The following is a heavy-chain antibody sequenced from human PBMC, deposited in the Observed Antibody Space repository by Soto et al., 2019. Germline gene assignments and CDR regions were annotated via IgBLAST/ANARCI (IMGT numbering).Heavy chain of an antibody. CDR2: IYPGDSDT. Sequence: GESLKISCKGSGYSFTSYWIGWVRQMPGKGLEWMGIIYPGDSDTRYSPSFQGQVTISADKSISTAYLQWSSLKASDTAMYYCASQRGSLRDYGGNGPDAFDIWGQGTMVTVS. CDR1: GYSFTSYW. J-gene: IGHJ3*02. D-gene: IGHD4-17*01. CDR3: ASQRGSLRDYGGNGPDAFDI. V-gene: IGHV5-51*01.